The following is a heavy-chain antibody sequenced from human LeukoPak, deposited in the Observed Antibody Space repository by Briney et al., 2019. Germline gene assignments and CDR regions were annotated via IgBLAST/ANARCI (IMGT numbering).Heavy chain of an antibody. CDR3: AVSTFIEYSSSWYYYYYMDV. CDR2: MNPNSGNT. CDR1: GYTFTSYD. Sequence: GASVKVSCKASGYTFTSYDINWVRQATGQGLEWMGWMNPNSGNTGYAQKFQGRVTMTRNTSISTAYMELSSPRSEDTAVYYCAVSTFIEYSSSWYYYYYMDVWGKGTTVTVSS. V-gene: IGHV1-8*01. J-gene: IGHJ6*03. D-gene: IGHD6-6*01.